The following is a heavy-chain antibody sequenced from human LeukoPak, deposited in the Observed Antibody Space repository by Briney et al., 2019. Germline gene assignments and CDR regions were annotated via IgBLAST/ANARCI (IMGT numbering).Heavy chain of an antibody. V-gene: IGHV4-59*12. Sequence: SETLSLTCTVSGGSISRYYWSWIRQPPGKGLEWIGYIYYSGSTNYNPSLKSRVTMSVDTSKNQFSLKLSSVTAADTAVYYCARGWSGSYYRDERFDPWGQGTLVTVSS. CDR2: IYYSGST. J-gene: IGHJ5*02. D-gene: IGHD3-10*01. CDR3: ARGWSGSYYRDERFDP. CDR1: GGSISRYY.